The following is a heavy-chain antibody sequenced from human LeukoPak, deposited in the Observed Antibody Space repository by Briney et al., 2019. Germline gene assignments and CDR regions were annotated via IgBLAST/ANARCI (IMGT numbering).Heavy chain of an antibody. CDR3: ARDYYGP. CDR1: GGSFSGYY. D-gene: IGHD3-10*01. V-gene: IGHV4-34*01. CDR2: INHSGST. J-gene: IGHJ5*02. Sequence: SETLSLTCAVYGGSFSGYYWSWIRQPPGKGLEWIGEINHSGSTNYKPSLKSRVTISVDTSKNQFSLKLSSVTAADTAVYYCARDYYGPWGQGTLVTVSS.